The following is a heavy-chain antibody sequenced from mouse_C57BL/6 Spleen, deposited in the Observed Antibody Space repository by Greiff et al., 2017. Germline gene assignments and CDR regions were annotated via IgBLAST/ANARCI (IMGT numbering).Heavy chain of an antibody. CDR1: GYTFPSYW. Sequence: QVHVKQSGAELVKPGASVKLSCKASGYTFPSYWMHWVKQRPGQGLEWIGMIHPNSGSTHYNEKFKSKATLTVDKSSSTAYMQLSSLTSEDSAVYYCARWEDYDGYYYAMDYWGQRTAVSVSS. D-gene: IGHD2-4*01. CDR3: ARWEDYDGYYYAMDY. J-gene: IGHJ4*01. V-gene: IGHV1-64*01. CDR2: IHPNSGST.